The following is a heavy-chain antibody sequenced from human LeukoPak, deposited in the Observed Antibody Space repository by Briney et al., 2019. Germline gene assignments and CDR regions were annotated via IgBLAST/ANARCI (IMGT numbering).Heavy chain of an antibody. J-gene: IGHJ3*02. D-gene: IGHD6-6*01. CDR1: GFTFSTFA. CDR2: IFPSGGEI. CDR3: VTSIAARPGVRDNDAFDI. Sequence: GGSLRLSCAASGFTFSTFAMIWVRQPPGKGLEWVSSIFPSGGEIHYADSVRGRFTISRDNSKSTLSLQMNSLRAEDTAIYYCVTSIAARPGVRDNDAFDIWGQGTMVTVSS. V-gene: IGHV3-23*01.